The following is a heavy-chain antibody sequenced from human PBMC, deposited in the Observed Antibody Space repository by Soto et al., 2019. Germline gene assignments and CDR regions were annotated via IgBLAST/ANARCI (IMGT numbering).Heavy chain of an antibody. V-gene: IGHV3-66*01. J-gene: IGHJ6*03. CDR2: IYSGGST. D-gene: IGHD2-2*01. Sequence: EVQLVESGGGLVQPGGSLRLSCAASGFTVSSNYMSWVRQAPGKGLEWVSVIYSGGSTYYADSVKGRFTISRDNSKNTLYLQMNSLRAEDTAVDYCASVVVPAAMLYYYYMDVWGKGTTVTVSS. CDR3: ASVVVPAAMLYYYYMDV. CDR1: GFTVSSNY.